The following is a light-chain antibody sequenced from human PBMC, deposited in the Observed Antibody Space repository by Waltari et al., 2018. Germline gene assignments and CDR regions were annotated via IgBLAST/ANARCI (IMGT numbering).Light chain of an antibody. V-gene: IGKV4-1*01. CDR1: FFRSTNKSY. CDR3: QQYYIAPFT. CDR2: WSS. J-gene: IGKJ2*01. Sequence: FFRSTNKSYLTYYQHKAGLPPKLLFYWSSTRESGVPDRFSGSGAGTDFTLSISSLQADDVAVYYCQQYYIAPFTFGQGTKLQI.